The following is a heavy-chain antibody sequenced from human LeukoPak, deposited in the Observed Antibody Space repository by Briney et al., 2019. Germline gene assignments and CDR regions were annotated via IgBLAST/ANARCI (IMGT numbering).Heavy chain of an antibody. D-gene: IGHD6-19*01. V-gene: IGHV4-34*01. CDR2: INHSGST. Sequence: SETLSLTCAVYGGSFSGYYWSWIRQPPGKGLEWIGEINHSGSTNYNPSLKSRVTISVDTSKNQFPLKLSSVTAADTAVYYCARPIAVAGTGEYYFDYWGQGTLVTVSS. J-gene: IGHJ4*02. CDR3: ARPIAVAGTGEYYFDY. CDR1: GGSFSGYY.